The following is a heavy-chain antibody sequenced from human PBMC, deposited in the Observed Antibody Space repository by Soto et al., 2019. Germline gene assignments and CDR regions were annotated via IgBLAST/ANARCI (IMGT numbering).Heavy chain of an antibody. CDR3: ARADFGGSYWFDP. Sequence: SVKVSCKASGGTFTSYTISWVRQAPGQGLEWMARIIPILGITNYAQKFQGRVTITADKSTNTAYMELSSLRSEDTAVYYCARADFGGSYWFDPWGQGTLVTVSS. V-gene: IGHV1-69*02. CDR2: IIPILGIT. CDR1: GGTFTSYT. D-gene: IGHD3-3*01. J-gene: IGHJ5*01.